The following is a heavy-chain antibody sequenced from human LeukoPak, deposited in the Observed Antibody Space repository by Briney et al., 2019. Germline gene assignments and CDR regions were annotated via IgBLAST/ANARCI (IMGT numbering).Heavy chain of an antibody. CDR2: IYPGDSDT. CDR1: GYSFTSYW. J-gene: IGHJ4*02. Sequence: KRGESLKISCKGSGYSFTSYWIGWVRQMPGKGLEWMGIIYPGDSDTRYSPSFQGQVTISADKSISTAYLQWSSLKASDTAMYYCARRLVYGDYPETFDYWGQGTLVTVSS. CDR3: ARRLVYGDYPETFDY. D-gene: IGHD4-17*01. V-gene: IGHV5-51*01.